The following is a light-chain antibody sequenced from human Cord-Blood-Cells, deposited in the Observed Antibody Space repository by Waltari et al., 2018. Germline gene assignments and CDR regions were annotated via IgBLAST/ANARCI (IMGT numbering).Light chain of an antibody. Sequence: QSALTQPASVSGSPGQSITISCTGTSSDVGSYNLVSWYQQHPGKAPKLMIYEGSKRPLGVSNRFSGSKSCNTASLTISGLQAEDEADYYCCSYAGSSTVVFGGGTKLTVL. CDR1: SSDVGSYNL. J-gene: IGLJ2*01. CDR2: EGS. CDR3: CSYAGSSTVV. V-gene: IGLV2-23*01.